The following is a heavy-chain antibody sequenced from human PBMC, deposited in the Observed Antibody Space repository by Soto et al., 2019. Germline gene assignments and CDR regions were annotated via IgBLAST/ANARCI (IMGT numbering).Heavy chain of an antibody. Sequence: QVQLVESGGGVVQPGRSLRLSCAASGFTFSNYGMHWVRQAPGKGLEWVAVIYYDGNIKYYGDSVKGRFTISRDNSKNTLYLEKNTPRDEGTAVYYCAEGAGISADGNRDYWGQGTLVTVSS. V-gene: IGHV3-33*06. J-gene: IGHJ4*02. D-gene: IGHD6-13*01. CDR1: GFTFSNYG. CDR3: AEGAGISADGNRDY. CDR2: IYYDGNIK.